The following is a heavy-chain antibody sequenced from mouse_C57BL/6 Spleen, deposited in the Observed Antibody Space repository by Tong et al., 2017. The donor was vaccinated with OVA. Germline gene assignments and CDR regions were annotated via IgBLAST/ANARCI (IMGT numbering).Heavy chain of an antibody. J-gene: IGHJ2*01. CDR1: GYTFTSYY. Sequence: VQLQESGAELVKPGASVKLSCKASGYTFTSYYMYWVKQRPGQGLEWIGEINPSNGGTNFNEKFKSKATLTVDKSSSTAYMELRSPTSEDSAVYYCARSTMIVDYWGKGTTLTVSS. D-gene: IGHD2-4*01. CDR2: INPSNGGT. V-gene: IGHV1S81*02. CDR3: ARSTMIVDY.